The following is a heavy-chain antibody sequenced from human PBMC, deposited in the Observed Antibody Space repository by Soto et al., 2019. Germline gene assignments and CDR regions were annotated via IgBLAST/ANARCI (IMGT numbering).Heavy chain of an antibody. CDR1: GGSISSSGW. CDR2: INHSGST. Sequence: SVSLSLTCVVAGGSISSSGWGRRVRQPPGTGLEWSGEINHSGSTNYDPALKRLVTISVDTTKNQFALKLSSVAAADTAVYYCAWDPVPTHRLGYTGGHWGEGALVTVSS. D-gene: IGHD3-16*02. CDR3: AWDPVPTHRLGYTGGH. V-gene: IGHV4-4*02. J-gene: IGHJ4*02.